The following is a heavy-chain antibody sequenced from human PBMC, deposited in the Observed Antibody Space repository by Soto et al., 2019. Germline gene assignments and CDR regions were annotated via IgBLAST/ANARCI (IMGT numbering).Heavy chain of an antibody. CDR3: ARTTWKLVVPYYFDY. D-gene: IGHD6-13*01. CDR2: IYPGDFDT. V-gene: IGHV5-51*01. Sequence: GESLKISCKGSGYSFATYWIGWVRQMPGKGLEWMGIIYPGDFDTRYSPSFQGQVTISVDKSISTAYLQWSSLKASDTAIYYCARTTWKLVVPYYFDYWGQGTLVTVSS. CDR1: GYSFATYW. J-gene: IGHJ4*02.